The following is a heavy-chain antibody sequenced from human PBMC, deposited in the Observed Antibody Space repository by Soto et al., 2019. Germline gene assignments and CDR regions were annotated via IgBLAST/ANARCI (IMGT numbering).Heavy chain of an antibody. D-gene: IGHD3-16*02. CDR1: GFTFSSYW. V-gene: IGHV3-7*01. J-gene: IGHJ4*02. CDR3: ASLGIIMITFGGVIGPKRGFDY. CDR2: IKQDGSEK. Sequence: EVQLVESGGGLVQPGGSLRLSCAASGFTFSSYWMSWVRQAPGKGLEWVANIKQDGSEKYYVDSVKGRFTISRDNAKNSLYLQMNSRRAEDTAVYYCASLGIIMITFGGVIGPKRGFDYWGQGTLVTVSS.